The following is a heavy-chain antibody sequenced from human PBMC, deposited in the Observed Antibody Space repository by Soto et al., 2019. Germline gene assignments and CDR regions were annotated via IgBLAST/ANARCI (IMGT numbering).Heavy chain of an antibody. D-gene: IGHD2-15*01. V-gene: IGHV3-74*01. Sequence: GGPLGIAGSASGFTFRRYGMHWVRQAPGKGLVWVSRINSDGSSTSYADSVKGRLTISRDNAKNTLYLQMNSLRAEDTAVYYCAILKVVVAATGWGQGRLVTLSP. CDR3: AILKVVVAATG. CDR2: INSDGSST. CDR1: GFTFRRYG. J-gene: IGHJ4*02.